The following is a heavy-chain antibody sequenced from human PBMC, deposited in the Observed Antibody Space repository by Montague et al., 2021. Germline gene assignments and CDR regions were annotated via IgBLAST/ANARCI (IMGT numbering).Heavy chain of an antibody. D-gene: IGHD3-10*01. CDR1: GVSISSSNYH. CDR2: IYYSGTT. Sequence: SETLSLTCTVSGVSISSSNYHWGWIRQPPGKGPEWIGSIYYSGTTYYNPSLRSRVTISVDTSENQFSLKLNSVTAVDTAFYYCTRKGWFGDYGFDIWGQGTMVTVSS. J-gene: IGHJ3*02. CDR3: TRKGWFGDYGFDI. V-gene: IGHV4-39*01.